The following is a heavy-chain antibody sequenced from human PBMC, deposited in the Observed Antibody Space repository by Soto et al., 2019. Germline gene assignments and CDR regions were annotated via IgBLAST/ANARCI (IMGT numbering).Heavy chain of an antibody. V-gene: IGHV4-31*03. CDR2: IYYSGST. CDR1: GGSISSGGYY. J-gene: IGHJ4*02. CDR3: ARGSGWYPDY. D-gene: IGHD6-19*01. Sequence: SETLSLTCTVSGGSISSGGYYWSWIRQHPGKGLEWIGYIYYSGSTYYNPSPKSRVTISVGTSKNQFSLKLSSVTAADTAVYYCARGSGWYPDYWGQGTLVTVSS.